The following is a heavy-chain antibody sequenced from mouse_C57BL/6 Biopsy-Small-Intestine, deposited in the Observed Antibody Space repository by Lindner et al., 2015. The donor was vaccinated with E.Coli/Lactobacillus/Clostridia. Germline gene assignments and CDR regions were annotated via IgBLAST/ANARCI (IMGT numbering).Heavy chain of an antibody. CDR2: IIPNGGGT. D-gene: IGHD2-3*01. J-gene: IGHJ3*02. Sequence: SVKVSCKASGYTFTGYSMHWVRQAPGQGLEWMGRIIPNGGGTNYAQQFQGRVTMTRDTSTNTAYMELRSLRSDDTAVYYCARDILGVVGATHQYDAFDMWGQGTMVTVSS. V-gene: IGHV1-53*01. CDR3: ARDILGVVGATHQYDAFDM. CDR1: GYTFTGYS.